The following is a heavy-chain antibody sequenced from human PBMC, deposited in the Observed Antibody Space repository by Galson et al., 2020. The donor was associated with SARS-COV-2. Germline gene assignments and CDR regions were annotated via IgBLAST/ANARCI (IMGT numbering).Heavy chain of an antibody. CDR2: TYYKSKWYN. CDR3: AREPRGSYFSGDMQYFDY. CDR1: GDSVSSFSAG. D-gene: IGHD3-10*01. Sequence: SQTLSLTCAISGDSVSSFSAGWTWIRQSPSRGLEWLGRTYYKSKWYNSYAVSVQSRITIRPDTSKNQFSLHLNSVTPDDTAMYYCAREPRGSYFSGDMQYFDYWSQGSLVTVSS. J-gene: IGHJ4*02. V-gene: IGHV6-1*01.